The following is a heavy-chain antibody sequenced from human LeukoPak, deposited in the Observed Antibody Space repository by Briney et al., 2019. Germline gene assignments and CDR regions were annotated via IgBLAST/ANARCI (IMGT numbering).Heavy chain of an antibody. CDR1: GFTFSSYS. Sequence: GGSLRLSCAASGFTFSSYSMQWVRQAPGKGLEWVAFIRYDGRNKDYADSVKGRFTISRDDSKNTLYLEMNSLRAEDTAVYYCARDLSGVTGYTYGRGIDYWGQGTLVTVSS. V-gene: IGHV3-30*02. D-gene: IGHD5-18*01. CDR3: ARDLSGVTGYTYGRGIDY. CDR2: IRYDGRNK. J-gene: IGHJ4*02.